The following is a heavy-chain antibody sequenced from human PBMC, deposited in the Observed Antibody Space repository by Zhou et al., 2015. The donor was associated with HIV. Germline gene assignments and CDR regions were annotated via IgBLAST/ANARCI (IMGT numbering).Heavy chain of an antibody. D-gene: IGHD5-18*01. V-gene: IGHV1-8*02. J-gene: IGHJ3*02. CDR1: GITFSSYA. CDR2: LNPNSGNT. CDR3: ARRGIEIWSDTFDI. Sequence: QTQLVQSGAEVKKPGSSVKVTCKASGITFSSYAISWARQAPGQGLEWMGWLNPNSGNTVYAQNFQGRVTMTRNPSITTAYLELRSLGSEDTAVYFCARRGIEIWSDTFDIWGQGTMVTVSS.